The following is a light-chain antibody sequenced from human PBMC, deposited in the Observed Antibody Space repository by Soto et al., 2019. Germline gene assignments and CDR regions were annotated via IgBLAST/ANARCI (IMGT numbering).Light chain of an antibody. Sequence: QSALTQPPSASGSPGQSVTISCTGTSSDVGGYNYVSWYQQHPGKAPKLMIYEVCKRPSGVPDRFSGSKSGNTASLTVSGLQAEDEADYYCSSYAGSNKVFGTGTKVTVL. J-gene: IGLJ1*01. V-gene: IGLV2-8*01. CDR2: EVC. CDR3: SSYAGSNKV. CDR1: SSDVGGYNY.